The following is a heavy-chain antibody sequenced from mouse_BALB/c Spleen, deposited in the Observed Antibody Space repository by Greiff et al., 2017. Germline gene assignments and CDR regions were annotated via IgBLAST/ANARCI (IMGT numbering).Heavy chain of an antibody. CDR1: GFSLTSYG. D-gene: IGHD2-4*01. V-gene: IGHV2-2*02. CDR2: IWSGGST. Sequence: VKLVESGPGLVQPSQSLSITCTVSGFSLTSYGVHWVRQSPGKGLEWLGVIWSGGSTDYNAAFISRLSISKDNSKSQVFFKMNSLQANDTAIYYCARKGYYDYDEDYAMDYWGQGTSVTVSS. CDR3: ARKGYYDYDEDYAMDY. J-gene: IGHJ4*01.